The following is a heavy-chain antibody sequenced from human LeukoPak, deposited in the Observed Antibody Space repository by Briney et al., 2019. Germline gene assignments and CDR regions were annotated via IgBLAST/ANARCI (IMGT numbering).Heavy chain of an antibody. CDR2: INSDGGEP. CDR1: GFTFTNYW. CDR3: ARGPVGLSALDA. Sequence: GGSLRLSCAAAGFTFTNYWMHWVRQAPGKGLVWVSRINSDGGEPVYPDSVRGRFTISRDNAKNMLYLTMSSLRAEDTAVYFCARGPVGLSALDAWGQGILVTVSP. V-gene: IGHV3-74*01. D-gene: IGHD2-15*01. J-gene: IGHJ5*02.